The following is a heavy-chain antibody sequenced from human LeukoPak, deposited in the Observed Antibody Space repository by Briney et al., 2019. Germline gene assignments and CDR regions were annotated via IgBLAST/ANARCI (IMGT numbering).Heavy chain of an antibody. J-gene: IGHJ4*02. Sequence: GGSLRLSCAASGFTVSTYWMHWVRQAPGKGLVWVARINFEGNYIDYAESVKGRFTISRDSAKNTLYLQMNSLRAEDTAVYSCARDLTGPYDHWGQGTLVTVSS. V-gene: IGHV3-74*01. CDR1: GFTVSTYW. D-gene: IGHD3-22*01. CDR2: INFEGNYI. CDR3: ARDLTGPYDH.